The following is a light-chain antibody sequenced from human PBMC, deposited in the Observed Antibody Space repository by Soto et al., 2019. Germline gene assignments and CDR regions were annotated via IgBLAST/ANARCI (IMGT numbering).Light chain of an antibody. CDR3: QQRNNWPRT. CDR1: QSVSSY. V-gene: IGKV3-11*01. CDR2: DAS. J-gene: IGKJ2*01. Sequence: DIVLTQSPATLSLSPGERATLSCRASQSVSSYLAWYQQKPGQAPRLLIYDASTRATGIPARFSGSGSGTDFTLTITGLEPEDFATYYCQQRNNWPRTFGQGTKLEIK.